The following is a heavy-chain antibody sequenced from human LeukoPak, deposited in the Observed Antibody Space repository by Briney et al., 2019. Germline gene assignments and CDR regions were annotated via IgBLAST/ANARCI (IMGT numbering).Heavy chain of an antibody. V-gene: IGHV3-30*02. J-gene: IGHJ4*02. CDR3: AKEADYSSSWSH. CDR2: IRYDGSNK. Sequence: GGSLRLSCAASGFTFSSYGMHWVRQAPGKGLEWVAFIRYDGSNKYYADSVKGRFTISRDNSKNTLYLQMNSLRAEDTAVYYCAKEADYSSSWSHWGQGTLVTVSS. D-gene: IGHD6-13*01. CDR1: GFTFSSYG.